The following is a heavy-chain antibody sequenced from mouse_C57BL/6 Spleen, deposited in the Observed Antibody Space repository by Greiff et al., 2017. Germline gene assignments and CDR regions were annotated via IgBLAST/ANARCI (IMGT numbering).Heavy chain of an antibody. Sequence: EVQLQESGPGLVKPSQSLSLTCSVTGYSITSGYYWNWIRQFPGNKLEWMGYISYDGSNNYNPSLKNRFSITRDTSKNQFFLKLNSVTTEDTATYYCASRYGNYFDYWGQGTTLTVSS. J-gene: IGHJ2*01. D-gene: IGHD2-10*02. CDR1: GYSITSGYY. CDR3: ASRYGNYFDY. V-gene: IGHV3-6*01. CDR2: ISYDGSN.